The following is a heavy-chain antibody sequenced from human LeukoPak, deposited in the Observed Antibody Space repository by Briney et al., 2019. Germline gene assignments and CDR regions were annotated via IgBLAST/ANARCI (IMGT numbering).Heavy chain of an antibody. CDR1: GGSISSYY. D-gene: IGHD1-26*01. Sequence: SETLSLTCIVSGGSISSYYWSWIRQPPGKGLEWIGYIHSSGSTNSNPSLKSRVTISVDTSKSQFSLKMTSVTAADTAVYYCARQGSGGRAFDIWGQGTMVTVSS. J-gene: IGHJ3*02. CDR3: ARQGSGGRAFDI. CDR2: IHSSGST. V-gene: IGHV4-59*08.